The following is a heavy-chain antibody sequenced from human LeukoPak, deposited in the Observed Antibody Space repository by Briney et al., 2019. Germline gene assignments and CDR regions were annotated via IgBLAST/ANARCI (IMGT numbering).Heavy chain of an antibody. CDR3: ARPYYYDSSGYDSHFAY. J-gene: IGHJ4*02. CDR1: GFTFSSYS. CDR2: ISSSSSYI. V-gene: IGHV3-21*01. D-gene: IGHD3-22*01. Sequence: GGSLRLSCAASGFTFSSYSMNWVRQAPGKGLEWVSSISSSSSYIYYADSVKGRFTISRDNAKNSLYLQMNSLRAEDTAVYYCARPYYYDSSGYDSHFAYWGQGTLVTVSS.